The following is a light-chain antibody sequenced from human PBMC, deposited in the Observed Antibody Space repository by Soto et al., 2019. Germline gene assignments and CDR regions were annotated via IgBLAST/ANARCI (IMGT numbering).Light chain of an antibody. V-gene: IGKV3-11*01. CDR1: QSVSSD. CDR2: DAS. J-gene: IGKJ4*01. CDR3: QQRSNWPPLT. Sequence: EIVLTQSPATLSLSPGERATFSCRASQSVSSDLVWYQQKPGQAPRLLIYDASNRATGIPGRFSGSGSGTDFTLTISSLEPEDFAVYYCQQRSNWPPLTCGGGTKVEIK.